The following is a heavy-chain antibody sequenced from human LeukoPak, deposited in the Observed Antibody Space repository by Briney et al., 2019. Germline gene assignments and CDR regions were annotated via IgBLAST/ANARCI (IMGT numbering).Heavy chain of an antibody. D-gene: IGHD2-2*01. J-gene: IGHJ5*02. CDR3: ASALGYCSSTSCHIPGPSWFDP. CDR2: IIPIFGTA. V-gene: IGHV1-69*13. Sequence: SVKVSCKASGGTFSSYAISWVRQAPGQGLEWMGGIIPIFGTANYAQKFQGRVTITADESTSTAYMELSSLRSEDTAVYYCASALGYCSSTSCHIPGPSWFDPWGQGTLVTVSS. CDR1: GGTFSSYA.